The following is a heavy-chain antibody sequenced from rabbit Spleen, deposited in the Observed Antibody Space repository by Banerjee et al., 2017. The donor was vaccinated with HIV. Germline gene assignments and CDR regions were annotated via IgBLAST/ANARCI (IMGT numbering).Heavy chain of an antibody. CDR2: IYIGIGTT. CDR1: RFSFSSNYY. V-gene: IGHV1S40*01. J-gene: IGHJ6*01. D-gene: IGHD8-1*01. Sequence: QSLEESGGDLVKPGASLTLTCTASRFSFSSNYYICWVRQAPGKGLEWTACIYIGIGTTYYASWVNGRFTISSDNAQSTVDLKMTSLTAADTATYFCARDTGSSFSTYGMDLWGPGTLVTVS. CDR3: ARDTGSSFSTYGMDL.